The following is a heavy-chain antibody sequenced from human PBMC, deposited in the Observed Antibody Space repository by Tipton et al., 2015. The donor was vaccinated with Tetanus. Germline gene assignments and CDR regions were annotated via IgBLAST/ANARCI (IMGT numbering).Heavy chain of an antibody. J-gene: IGHJ4*02. CDR2: IYYSGST. V-gene: IGHV4-59*01. CDR3: ATRIAVAGLDY. CDR1: GGSISSYY. Sequence: TLSLTCTVSGGSISSYYWSWIRQPPGKGLEWIGYIYYSGSTNYNPSLKSRVTISVDTSKNQFSLKLSSVTAADTAVYYCATRIAVAGLDYWGQGTLVTVSS. D-gene: IGHD6-19*01.